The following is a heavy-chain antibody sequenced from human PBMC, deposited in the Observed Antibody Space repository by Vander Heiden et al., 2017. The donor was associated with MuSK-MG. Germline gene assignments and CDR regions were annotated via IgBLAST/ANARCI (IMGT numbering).Heavy chain of an antibody. CDR2: ISGYNGNT. J-gene: IGHJ4*02. D-gene: IGHD6-19*01. V-gene: IGHV1-18*04. Sequence: QAQLVRSGAEVNKPGASVQVSCKASGYTFTSYGFTWVRQAPGQGLEWMGWISGYNGNTDYVQKFQGRVTMTTDASTSTAYMELRSLRSDDTAVYYCARTDAYSSGWSKYDYWGQGTLVTVSS. CDR3: ARTDAYSSGWSKYDY. CDR1: GYTFTSYG.